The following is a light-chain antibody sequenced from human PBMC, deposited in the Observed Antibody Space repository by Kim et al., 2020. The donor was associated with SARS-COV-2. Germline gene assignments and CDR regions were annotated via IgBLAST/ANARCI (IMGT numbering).Light chain of an antibody. CDR3: NCRDSSGNHVV. J-gene: IGLJ2*01. Sequence: ALGQTVRSTCQGDSLRSYYASWYQQKPGQAPVLVIYGKNNRPSGIPDRFSGSTSGTTASLTITGAQAEDEADYYCNCRDSSGNHVVFGGGTQLTVL. CDR2: GKN. V-gene: IGLV3-19*01. CDR1: SLRSYY.